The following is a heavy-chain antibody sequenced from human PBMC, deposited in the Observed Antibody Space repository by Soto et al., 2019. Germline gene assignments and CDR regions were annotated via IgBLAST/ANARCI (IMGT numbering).Heavy chain of an antibody. J-gene: IGHJ1*01. CDR1: GGTFSSYA. Sequence: QVQLVQSVAEVKKPGSSVKVSCKASGGTFSSYAISWVRQAPGQGLEWMGGIIPIFGTANYAQKLQGRVTITADKSTSTAYMELRSLRSEDTAVYYCARDGTGTTRGEYFQHWGQGTLVTVSS. CDR3: ARDGTGTTRGEYFQH. CDR2: IIPIFGTA. D-gene: IGHD1-7*01. V-gene: IGHV1-69*06.